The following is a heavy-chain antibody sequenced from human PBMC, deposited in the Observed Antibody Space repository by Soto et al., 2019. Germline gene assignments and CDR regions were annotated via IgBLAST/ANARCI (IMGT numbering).Heavy chain of an antibody. CDR3: AKRPLVYVINLDY. V-gene: IGHV3-23*01. J-gene: IGHJ4*02. Sequence: PGGSLRLSCAASGVSFSSYAMSWVRQAPGKGLEWVSGISNRGGSTSYADSVKGRFTIYRDNFKNTLYLQINSLRAEDTAVYYCAKRPLVYVINLDYWGQGTLVTVSS. CDR1: GVSFSSYA. CDR2: ISNRGGST. D-gene: IGHD2-8*01.